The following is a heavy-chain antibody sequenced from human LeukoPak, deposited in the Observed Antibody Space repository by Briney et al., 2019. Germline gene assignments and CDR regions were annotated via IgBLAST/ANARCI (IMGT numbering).Heavy chain of an antibody. CDR3: ARGTSSGYYRTEAFDL. J-gene: IGHJ3*01. V-gene: IGHV3-66*01. CDR2: IYSGGRT. D-gene: IGHD3-22*01. CDR1: GLAVTNNY. Sequence: GGSLRLSCAASGLAVTNNYMTWVRQAPGKGLEWVSVIYSGGRTSYAASVKGRFTISRDNANNTVYIQVSGLKVDDTAVYYCARGTSSGYYRTEAFDLWGQGTMVTVSS.